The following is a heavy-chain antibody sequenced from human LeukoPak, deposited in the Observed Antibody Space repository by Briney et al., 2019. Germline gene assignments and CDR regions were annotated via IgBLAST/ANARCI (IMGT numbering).Heavy chain of an antibody. CDR2: ISYSGSP. V-gene: IGHV4-59*08. D-gene: IGHD2-15*01. J-gene: IGHJ4*02. Sequence: PETLSLTCSVSGASISRYYWSWIRQHPGKGLEWIGYISYSGSPNYNPPLKRRVTVSAYTSKNQFSLNLSSVTAADTAVYYCAGVGHIVVAGTYDGWGQGTLVTVSS. CDR1: GASISRYY. CDR3: AGVGHIVVAGTYDG.